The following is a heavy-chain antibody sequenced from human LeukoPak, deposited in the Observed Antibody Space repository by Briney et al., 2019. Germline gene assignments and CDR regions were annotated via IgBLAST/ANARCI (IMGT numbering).Heavy chain of an antibody. D-gene: IGHD2-8*02. CDR1: GGTLSSYA. CDR2: ISPILGTA. Sequence: ASVKVSCKASGGTLSSYAISWVRQAPGQGLEWMGGISPILGTANYAQKFQGRVTITTDESTSTAYMELSSLRSEDTAVYYCAREGRYGWDYWGQGTLVSVSS. CDR3: AREGRYGWDY. V-gene: IGHV1-69*05. J-gene: IGHJ4*02.